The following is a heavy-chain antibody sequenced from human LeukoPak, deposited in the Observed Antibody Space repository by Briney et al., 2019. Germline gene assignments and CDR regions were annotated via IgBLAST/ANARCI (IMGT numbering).Heavy chain of an antibody. CDR3: ARVSRRAQYFDY. D-gene: IGHD1-1*01. Sequence: PGGSLRLSCAASGFTFRFYAMSWVRQSPGKGLEWVSVIYSGGSTYYADSVKGRFTISRDNSKNTLYLQMNSLRAEDTAVYYCARVSRRAQYFDYWGQGTLVTVSS. CDR1: GFTFRFYA. V-gene: IGHV3-66*02. J-gene: IGHJ4*02. CDR2: IYSGGST.